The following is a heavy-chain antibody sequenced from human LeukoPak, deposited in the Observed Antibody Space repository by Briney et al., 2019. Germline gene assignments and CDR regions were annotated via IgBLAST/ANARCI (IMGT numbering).Heavy chain of an antibody. D-gene: IGHD6-13*01. CDR1: GGSISSSNYY. V-gene: IGHV4-39*07. CDR2: IYYGGST. CDR3: ARGRQQMVLGTDY. J-gene: IGHJ4*02. Sequence: PSETLSLTCTVSGGSISSSNYYWGWIRQPPGKGPEWIGSIYYGGSTYYNPSLKSRVTISVDTSKNQFSLKLGSVTAADTAVYYCARGRQQMVLGTDYWGQGTLVTVSS.